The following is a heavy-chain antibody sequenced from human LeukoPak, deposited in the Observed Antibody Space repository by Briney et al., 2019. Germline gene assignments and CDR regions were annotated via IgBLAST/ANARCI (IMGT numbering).Heavy chain of an antibody. CDR2: IYYSGST. Sequence: SGTLSLTCTVSGGSISSGSYYWSWIRQPPGKGLEWIGSIYYSGSTYYNPSLKSRVTISVDTSKNQSSLKLSSVTAADTAVYYCARDITIRGAFDIWGQGTMVTVSS. D-gene: IGHD3-10*01. CDR3: ARDITIRGAFDI. J-gene: IGHJ3*02. V-gene: IGHV4-39*07. CDR1: GGSISSGSYY.